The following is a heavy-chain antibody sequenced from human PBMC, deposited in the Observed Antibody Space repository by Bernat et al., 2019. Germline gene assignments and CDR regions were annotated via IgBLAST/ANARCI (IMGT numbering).Heavy chain of an antibody. CDR2: IKQDGSAK. Sequence: EVQLVESGGGLVQPGGSLRLSCAASGFTFSSRWMSWVRQSPGKGLEWVANIKQDGSAKYYVRSEKSRFTIARGNAKTSLYLQMDSLRAEDTAVYYCARAWQQTGTRSPPIDYWGQGTLVTVSS. CDR1: GFTFSSRW. J-gene: IGHJ4*02. CDR3: ARAWQQTGTRSPPIDY. V-gene: IGHV3-7*03. D-gene: IGHD1-1*01.